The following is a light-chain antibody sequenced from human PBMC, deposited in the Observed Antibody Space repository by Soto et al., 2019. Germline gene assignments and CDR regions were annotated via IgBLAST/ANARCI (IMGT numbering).Light chain of an antibody. CDR1: SSNIGAGYD. CDR3: QSYDTSLSVVV. Sequence: QSVLTQPPSVSGAPGQRVTISCTGSSSNIGAGYDVHWYQQLPGTAPKLLIFGNNNRPSGVPDRFSGSKSGTSASLAITGVQAEDEADYYCQSYDTSLSVVVFGGGTKVTVL. CDR2: GNN. V-gene: IGLV1-40*01. J-gene: IGLJ2*01.